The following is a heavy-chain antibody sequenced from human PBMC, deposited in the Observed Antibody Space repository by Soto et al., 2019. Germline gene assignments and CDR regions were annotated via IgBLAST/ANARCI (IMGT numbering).Heavy chain of an antibody. Sequence: QVQLVESGGGVVQPGRSLRLSCAASGFTFSSYGMHWVRQAPGKGLEWVAVIAYDGSNEYYADSVKGRFTISRDNSRNTLYLQMNSLRAEDTAVYYCAKSAGSSGWYGYYFDYWGQGTLVTVSS. J-gene: IGHJ4*02. D-gene: IGHD6-19*01. V-gene: IGHV3-30*18. CDR1: GFTFSSYG. CDR3: AKSAGSSGWYGYYFDY. CDR2: IAYDGSNE.